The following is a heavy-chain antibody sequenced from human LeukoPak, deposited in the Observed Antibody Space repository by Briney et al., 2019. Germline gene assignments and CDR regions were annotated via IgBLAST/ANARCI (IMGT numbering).Heavy chain of an antibody. CDR1: GGSLNSYY. CDR3: ARGRISNWGFEGTLFDA. V-gene: IGHV4-59*01. CDR2: ITHSGGT. Sequence: SETLSLTCTVSGGSLNSYYWSWIRQPPGKGLELIGFITHSGGTDFDSSLGGRVTISVDTSKNQFSLRLTSMTAADTAVYFCARGRISNWGFEGTLFDAWGQGVLVTVSS. J-gene: IGHJ4*02. D-gene: IGHD7-27*01.